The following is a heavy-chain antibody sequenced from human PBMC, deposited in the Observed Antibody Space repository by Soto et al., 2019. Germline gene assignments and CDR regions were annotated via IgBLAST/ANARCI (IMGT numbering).Heavy chain of an antibody. Sequence: QVQLVESGGGVVQPGRSLRLSCAVSGFTFSNYAMHWVRQAPGKGLEWVAIVSHDGNNQYYADSAKGRFTISRDNSENTLYLHINSLRTEDTAVFYCARDGATQMWRPWYFDLWGRGTLVTVSS. CDR3: ARDGATQMWRPWYFDL. J-gene: IGHJ2*01. V-gene: IGHV3-30-3*01. CDR1: GFTFSNYA. D-gene: IGHD2-21*01. CDR2: VSHDGNNQ.